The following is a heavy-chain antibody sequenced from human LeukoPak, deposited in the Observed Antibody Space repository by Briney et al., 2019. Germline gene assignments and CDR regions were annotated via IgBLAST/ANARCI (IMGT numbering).Heavy chain of an antibody. CDR1: GGSISIYY. D-gene: IGHD3-16*01. CDR3: AGDQFGYFDY. CDR2: IYYSGST. J-gene: IGHJ4*02. Sequence: ASETLSLTCTVSGGSISIYYWSWIRQPPGKGLEWIGYIYYSGSTNYNPSLKSRVAISVDPSKNQFSLKLSSVTAADTAVYYCAGDQFGYFDYWGQGTLVTVSS. V-gene: IGHV4-59*01.